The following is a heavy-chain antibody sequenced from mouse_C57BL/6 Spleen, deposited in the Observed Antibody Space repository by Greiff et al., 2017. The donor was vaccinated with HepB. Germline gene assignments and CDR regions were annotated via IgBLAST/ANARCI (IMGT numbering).Heavy chain of an antibody. D-gene: IGHD1-1*01. V-gene: IGHV1-81*01. Sequence: QVQLQQSGAELARPGASVKLSCTASGYTFTSYGISWVKQRTGQGLEWIGEIYPRSGNTYYNEKFKGKATLTADKSSSTAHMELRSLTSEDSAVYFCARYYDYYAMDYWGQGTSVTVSS. CDR2: IYPRSGNT. CDR1: GYTFTSYG. CDR3: ARYYDYYAMDY. J-gene: IGHJ4*01.